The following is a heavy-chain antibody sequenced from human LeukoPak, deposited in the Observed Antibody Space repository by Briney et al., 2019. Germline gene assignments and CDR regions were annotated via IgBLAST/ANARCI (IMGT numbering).Heavy chain of an antibody. J-gene: IGHJ4*02. CDR2: ISSSGSTI. Sequence: GGSLRLSCAASGFTFSSYEMKWVRQAPGKGLEWVSYISSSGSTIYYADPVKGRFTISRDNAKNSLYLQMNSLRAEDTAVYYCARADTAIGGFDYWGQGTLVTVSS. CDR3: ARADTAIGGFDY. CDR1: GFTFSSYE. D-gene: IGHD5-18*01. V-gene: IGHV3-48*03.